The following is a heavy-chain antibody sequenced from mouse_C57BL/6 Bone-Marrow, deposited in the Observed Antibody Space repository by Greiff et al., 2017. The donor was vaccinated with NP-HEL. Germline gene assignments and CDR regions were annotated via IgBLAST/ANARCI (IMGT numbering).Heavy chain of an antibody. J-gene: IGHJ4*01. V-gene: IGHV5-12*01. CDR2: ISNGGGST. CDR1: GFTFSDYY. Sequence: EVKVEESGGGLVQPGGSLKLSCAASGFTFSDYYMYWVRQTPEKRLEWVAYISNGGGSTYYPDTVKGLFTISRDNAKNTLYLQMSRLKSEDTAMYYCARPGGDYWGQGPSVTVSS. CDR3: ARPGGDY.